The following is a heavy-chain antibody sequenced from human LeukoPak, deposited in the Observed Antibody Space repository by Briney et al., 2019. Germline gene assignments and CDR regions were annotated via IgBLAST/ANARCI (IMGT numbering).Heavy chain of an antibody. V-gene: IGHV4-4*09. CDR3: ARLGGSGSYPYYYYYYMDV. CDR2: IYTSGST. D-gene: IGHD3-10*01. CDR1: GGSFSGYY. Sequence: SETLSLTCAVYGGSFSGYYWSWIRQSPGKGLEWIGYIYTSGSTNYNPSLKSRVTISVDTSKNQFSLKLSSVTAADTAVYYCARLGGSGSYPYYYYYYMDVWGKGTTVTVSS. J-gene: IGHJ6*03.